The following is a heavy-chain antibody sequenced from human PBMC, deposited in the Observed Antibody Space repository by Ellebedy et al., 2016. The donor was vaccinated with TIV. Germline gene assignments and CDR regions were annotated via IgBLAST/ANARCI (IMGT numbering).Heavy chain of an antibody. CDR1: GGSPSGYY. V-gene: IGHV4-34*01. Sequence: SETLSLXXAVYGGSPSGYYWSWIRQPPGKGLEWIGEINHSGNTDYNPSLESRVTVSVDTSKNQFSLILSSVTAADTAVYYCARGPRLFTMTRGVLRAMDVWGQGSTVIVS. D-gene: IGHD3-10*01. CDR3: ARGPRLFTMTRGVLRAMDV. CDR2: INHSGNT. J-gene: IGHJ6*02.